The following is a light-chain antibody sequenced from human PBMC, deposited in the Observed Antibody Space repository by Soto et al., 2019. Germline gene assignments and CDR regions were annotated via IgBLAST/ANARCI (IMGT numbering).Light chain of an antibody. Sequence: QSVLTQPASVSGSPGQSITISCTGTSSDVGNYIFVSWYRQHPGKAPKLMIYDINNRPSGVSNRFSGSKSCNTASLTISGLQAEDEADYYCVSYTTSASYVFGTGTKLTVL. V-gene: IGLV2-14*01. J-gene: IGLJ1*01. CDR1: SSDVGNYIF. CDR3: VSYTTSASYV. CDR2: DIN.